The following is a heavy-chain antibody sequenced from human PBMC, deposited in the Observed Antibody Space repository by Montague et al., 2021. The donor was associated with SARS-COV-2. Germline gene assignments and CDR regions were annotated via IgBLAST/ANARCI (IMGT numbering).Heavy chain of an antibody. Sequence: SETLSLTCTVSGGSISSHFWSWIRQPPGKGLEWIGYINYSGGTNYNPSLKSRVTVSVDTTKNQFSLKVTSVVAADTAVYYCARATTVRGVVNWFDPWGQGTQVIVSS. CDR3: ARATTVRGVVNWFDP. J-gene: IGHJ5*02. V-gene: IGHV4-59*11. D-gene: IGHD3-10*01. CDR1: GGSISSHF. CDR2: INYSGGT.